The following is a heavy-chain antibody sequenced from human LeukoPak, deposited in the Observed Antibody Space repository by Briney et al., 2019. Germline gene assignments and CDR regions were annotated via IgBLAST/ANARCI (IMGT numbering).Heavy chain of an antibody. Sequence: GGSLRLSCATSGFSFSRNWMHWVRQAPGGGLEWVASINQDAREKNYVDSVRGRFTISRDNAKNSLYLQMNSLRGEDTAVYSCAKYYGNGSPIDYWGQGTLVTVSS. J-gene: IGHJ4*02. V-gene: IGHV3-7*01. CDR1: GFSFSRNW. CDR3: AKYYGNGSPIDY. CDR2: INQDAREK. D-gene: IGHD3-10*01.